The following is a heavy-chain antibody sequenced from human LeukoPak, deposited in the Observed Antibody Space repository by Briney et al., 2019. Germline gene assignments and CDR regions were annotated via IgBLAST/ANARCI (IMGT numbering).Heavy chain of an antibody. CDR1: GGSISSGDYY. V-gene: IGHV4-30-4*01. CDR2: IYYSGST. CDR3: ARGFGERYWYFDL. Sequence: SETLSLTCTVSGGSISSGDYYWSWIRQPPGKGLEWIGYIYYSGSTYYNPSLKSRVTISVDTFKNQFSLKLSSVTAADTAVYYCARGFGERYWYFDLWGRGTLVTVSS. J-gene: IGHJ2*01. D-gene: IGHD3-10*01.